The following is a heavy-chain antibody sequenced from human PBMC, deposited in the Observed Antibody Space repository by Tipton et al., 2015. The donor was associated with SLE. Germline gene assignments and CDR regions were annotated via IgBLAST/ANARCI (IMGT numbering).Heavy chain of an antibody. D-gene: IGHD6-19*01. V-gene: IGHV4-61*09. CDR3: ARYPAGGAFDI. J-gene: IGHJ3*02. CDR2: IYTSGST. Sequence: TLSLTCTVSGGSISSGSYYWSWIRQPAGKGLEWIGHIYTSGSTNYNPSLKSRVTISVDTSKNQFSLKLSSVTAADTAVYYCARYPAGGAFDIWGQGTMVTVSS. CDR1: GGSISSGSYY.